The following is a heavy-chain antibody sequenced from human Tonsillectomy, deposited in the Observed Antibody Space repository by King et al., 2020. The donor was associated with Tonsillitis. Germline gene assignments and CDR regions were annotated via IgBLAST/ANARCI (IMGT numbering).Heavy chain of an antibody. Sequence: VHLVESGGGVVQPGRSLRLSCAASGFTFSSYGMHWVRQAPGKGLEWVAVMSYDGYNKYYADSVKGRFTISRDNSRNTLYLQMNTLTAEDSAVYFRAKGAGISGTTGAFDIWGQGTMVTVSS. CDR2: MSYDGYNK. CDR3: AKGAGISGTTGAFDI. J-gene: IGHJ3*02. V-gene: IGHV3-30*18. D-gene: IGHD1-7*01. CDR1: GFTFSSYG.